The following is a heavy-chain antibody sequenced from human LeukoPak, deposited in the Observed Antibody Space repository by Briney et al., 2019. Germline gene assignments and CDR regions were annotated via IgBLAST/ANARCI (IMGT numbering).Heavy chain of an antibody. CDR2: RHYRGTT. CDR3: ARNGGNSDFDY. Sequence: SETLSLTCTVSGASISSYYWSWIRQPPGKGLEWIASRHYRGTTNYNPSLESRVTISVDTSRKQFSLKLSSVTAADTAVYYCARNGGNSDFDYWGQGTLVTVSS. CDR1: GASISSYY. D-gene: IGHD4-23*01. J-gene: IGHJ4*02. V-gene: IGHV4-59*01.